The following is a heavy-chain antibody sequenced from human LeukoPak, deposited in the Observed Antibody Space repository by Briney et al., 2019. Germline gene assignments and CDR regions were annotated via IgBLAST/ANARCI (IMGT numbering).Heavy chain of an antibody. CDR1: GGSFSGYY. CDR2: INHSGST. D-gene: IGHD2-2*01. Sequence: SETLSLTCAVYGGSFSGYYWSWIRQPPGKGLEWIGEINHSGSTNYNPSLNSRGTISVYTYKNQFSLKLRSVTAGDTAVYYCARQYCSSTSCRGGAFDIWGQGTMVTVSS. V-gene: IGHV4-34*01. J-gene: IGHJ3*02. CDR3: ARQYCSSTSCRGGAFDI.